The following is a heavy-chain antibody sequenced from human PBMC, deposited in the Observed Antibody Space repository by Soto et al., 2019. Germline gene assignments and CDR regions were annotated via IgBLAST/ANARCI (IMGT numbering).Heavy chain of an antibody. V-gene: IGHV1-18*01. CDR3: ARDLVDIVVVVAAYMDV. CDR2: ISAYNGNT. CDR1: GYTFTSYG. D-gene: IGHD2-15*01. Sequence: ASVKVSCKASGYTFTSYGISWVRQAPGQGLEWMGWISAYNGNTNYAQKLQGRVTMTTDTSTSTAYMELRSLRSDDTAVYYCARDLVDIVVVVAAYMDVWGKGTTVTVSS. J-gene: IGHJ6*03.